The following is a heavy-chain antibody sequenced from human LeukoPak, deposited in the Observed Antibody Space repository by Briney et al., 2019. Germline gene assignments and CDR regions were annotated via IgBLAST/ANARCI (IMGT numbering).Heavy chain of an antibody. V-gene: IGHV1-18*01. CDR3: ARYFSGTNLGY. CDR2: ISAYNGNT. Sequence: ASVKVSFKASGYTFTSYGISWVRQAPGQGLEWMGWISAYNGNTNYAQKLQGRLTMTTDTSTSTAYMELRSLRSDDTAVYYCARYFSGTNLGYWGQGTLVTVSS. CDR1: GYTFTSYG. J-gene: IGHJ4*02. D-gene: IGHD1-1*01.